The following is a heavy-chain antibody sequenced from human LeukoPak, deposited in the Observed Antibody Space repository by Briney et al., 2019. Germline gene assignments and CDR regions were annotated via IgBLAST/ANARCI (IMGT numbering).Heavy chain of an antibody. CDR3: ARARVVPAALDY. CDR2: IYYRRST. V-gene: IGHV4-59*01. CDR1: GGSISSYY. Sequence: PSETLSLTCTVCGGSISSYYWSWIRQPPGKGGEGVGYIYYRRSTNYNPSLKSRVTISVDTSKNQFSLKLSSVTAADTAVYYCARARVVPAALDYWGQGTLVTVSS. D-gene: IGHD2-2*01. J-gene: IGHJ4*02.